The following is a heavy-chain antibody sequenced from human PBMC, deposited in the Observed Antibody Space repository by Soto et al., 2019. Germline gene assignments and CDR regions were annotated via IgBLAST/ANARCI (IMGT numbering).Heavy chain of an antibody. CDR3: AREGYDYVWGSYLQY. CDR2: IFHGGNT. J-gene: IGHJ4*02. D-gene: IGHD3-16*02. V-gene: IGHV4-38-2*02. CDR1: GFFITSGNY. Sequence: SETLSLTCAVSGFFITSGNYWGWIRKPPGKGLEWIGSIFHGGNTYYNPSLKSRVTISVDMSKNQFSLKLNSVTAADTAVYYCAREGYDYVWGSYLQYWGQGTLVTVSS.